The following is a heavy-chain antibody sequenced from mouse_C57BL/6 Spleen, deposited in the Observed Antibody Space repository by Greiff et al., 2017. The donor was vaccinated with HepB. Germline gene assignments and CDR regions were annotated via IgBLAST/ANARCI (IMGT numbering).Heavy chain of an antibody. CDR1: GYTFTSYW. CDR3: ARDSSGPAWFAY. CDR2: IYPGSGST. D-gene: IGHD3-2*02. Sequence: VQLQQPGAELVKPGASVKMSCKASGYTFTSYWITWVKQRPGQGLEWIGDIYPGSGSTNYNEKFKSKATLTVDTSSSTAYMKLSSLTSEDSAVYYCARDSSGPAWFAYWGQGTLVTVSA. V-gene: IGHV1-55*01. J-gene: IGHJ3*01.